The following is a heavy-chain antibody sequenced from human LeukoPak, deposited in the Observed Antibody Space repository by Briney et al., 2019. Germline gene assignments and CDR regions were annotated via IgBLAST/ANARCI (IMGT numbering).Heavy chain of an antibody. Sequence: SETLSLTCTVSGGSVSSYYWTWIRQPPGKGLEWIGYIYTSGGTNYNPSLSSRVTISVDTSKNQFSLILSSMTAADTAVYYCARRHHYYYMDDWGKGTTVTVSS. CDR1: GGSVSSYY. CDR2: IYTSGGT. V-gene: IGHV4-4*09. J-gene: IGHJ6*03. CDR3: ARRHHYYYMDD.